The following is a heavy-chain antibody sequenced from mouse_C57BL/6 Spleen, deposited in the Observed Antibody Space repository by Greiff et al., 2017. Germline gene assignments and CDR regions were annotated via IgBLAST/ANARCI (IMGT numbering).Heavy chain of an antibody. D-gene: IGHD4-1*01. V-gene: IGHV3-6*01. CDR1: GYSITSGYY. J-gene: IGHJ2*01. CDR2: ISYDGSN. Sequence: EVQRVESGPGLVKPSQSLSLTCSVTGYSITSGYYWNWIRQFPGNKLEWMGYISYDGSNNYNPSLKNRISITRDTSKNQFFLKLNSVTTEDTATYYYARRGTVYFDYWGQGTTLTVSS. CDR3: ARRGTVYFDY.